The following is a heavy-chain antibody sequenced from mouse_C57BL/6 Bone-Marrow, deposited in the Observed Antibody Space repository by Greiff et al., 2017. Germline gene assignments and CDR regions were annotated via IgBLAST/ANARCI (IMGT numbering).Heavy chain of an antibody. V-gene: IGHV1-39*01. J-gene: IGHJ2*01. D-gene: IGHD1-1*01. CDR2: INPNYGTT. CDR3: ASYYYGSSYVDY. Sequence: VQLKESGPELVKPGASVKISCTASGYSFTDSNMNWVKQSNGKSLEWIGVINPNYGTTSYNQKFKGKATLTVDQSSSTAYMQLNSLTSEDSAVYYCASYYYGSSYVDYWGQGTTLTVSS. CDR1: GYSFTDSN.